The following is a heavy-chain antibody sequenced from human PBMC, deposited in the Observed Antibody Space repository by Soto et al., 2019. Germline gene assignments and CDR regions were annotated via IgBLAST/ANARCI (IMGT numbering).Heavy chain of an antibody. J-gene: IGHJ4*02. V-gene: IGHV3-21*01. CDR1: GFTFSSYS. CDR3: ARVRGMGYSSSQAHFDY. Sequence: EVQLVESGGGLVKPGGSLRLSCAASGFTFSSYSMNWVRQAPGKGLEWVSSISSSSSYIYYADSVKGRFTISRDNAKNSLYLQMNSLRAEDTAVYYCARVRGMGYSSSQAHFDYWGQGTLVTVSS. CDR2: ISSSSSYI. D-gene: IGHD6-13*01.